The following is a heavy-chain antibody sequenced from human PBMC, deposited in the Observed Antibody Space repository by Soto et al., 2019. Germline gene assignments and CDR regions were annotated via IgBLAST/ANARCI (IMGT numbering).Heavy chain of an antibody. V-gene: IGHV3-33*01. Sequence: QVHLVESGGGVVQPGRSLRLSCAASGIIFSSYGMHWVRQAPGKGLEWVAVLWSDGSTKHYSASVKGRFTISRDITKNTLYLHMNSLRAEDAAVYYCARENGERRAAAGNGMDVWGQGTTVIVSS. CDR2: LWSDGSTK. J-gene: IGHJ6*02. D-gene: IGHD6-13*01. CDR3: ARENGERRAAAGNGMDV. CDR1: GIIFSSYG.